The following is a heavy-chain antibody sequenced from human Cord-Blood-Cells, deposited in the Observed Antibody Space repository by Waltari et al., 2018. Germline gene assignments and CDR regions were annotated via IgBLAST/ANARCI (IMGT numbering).Heavy chain of an antibody. V-gene: IGHV1-69*01. CDR1: GGTFSSYA. Sequence: GGTFSSYAISWVRQAPGQGLEWMGGIIPIFGTANYVQKFQGRVTITADESTSTAYMELSSLRSEDTAVYYCARGYCSSTSCYGKAFDYWGQGTLVTVSS. J-gene: IGHJ4*02. CDR2: IIPIFGTA. D-gene: IGHD2-2*01. CDR3: ARGYCSSTSCYGKAFDY.